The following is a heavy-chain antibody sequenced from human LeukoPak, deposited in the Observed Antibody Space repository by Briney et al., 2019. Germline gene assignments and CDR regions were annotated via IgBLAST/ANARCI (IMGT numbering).Heavy chain of an antibody. CDR1: GFTFSSFE. CDR2: ITSSGSTI. CDR3: ARASCGDACYHYHFDH. D-gene: IGHD2-21*02. V-gene: IGHV3-48*03. J-gene: IGHJ4*02. Sequence: GGSLRLSCAASGFTFSSFEMNWVRQAPGKGLEWVAYITSSGSTIYYADSVRGRFTISRDNAKNSLYLQMNSLGAEDTAVYYCARASCGDACYHYHFDHWGQGTLVTVSS.